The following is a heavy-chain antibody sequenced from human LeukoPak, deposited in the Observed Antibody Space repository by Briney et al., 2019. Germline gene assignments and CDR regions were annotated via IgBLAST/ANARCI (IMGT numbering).Heavy chain of an antibody. D-gene: IGHD2-15*01. Sequence: GGPLRLSCAASGFTFSSYWMSWVRQAPGKGLEWVANIKQDGSEKYYVDSVKGRFTISRDNAKNSLYLQMNSLRAEDTAVYYCARDLDCSGGSCYPDYGMDVWGQGTTVTVSS. CDR2: IKQDGSEK. V-gene: IGHV3-7*03. CDR1: GFTFSSYW. J-gene: IGHJ6*02. CDR3: ARDLDCSGGSCYPDYGMDV.